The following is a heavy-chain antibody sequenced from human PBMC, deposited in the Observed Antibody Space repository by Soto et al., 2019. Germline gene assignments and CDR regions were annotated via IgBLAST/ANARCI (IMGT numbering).Heavy chain of an antibody. CDR1: GFMFSGYA. Sequence: QLLESGGGLAQPGESLTLSCAASGFMFSGYAMSWVRQAPGKGLEWVSAVSNSGTSTSYADSVKGRFTISRDNSKNTPHLQKGGLGAEDTALYYCVKDLAASGWFDPWGQGTLVIVSS. J-gene: IGHJ5*02. CDR3: VKDLAASGWFDP. D-gene: IGHD2-15*01. V-gene: IGHV3-23*01. CDR2: VSNSGTST.